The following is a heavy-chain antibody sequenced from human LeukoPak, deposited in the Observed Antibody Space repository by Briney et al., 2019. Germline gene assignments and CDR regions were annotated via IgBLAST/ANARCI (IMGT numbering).Heavy chain of an antibody. CDR1: GGSISSSSYY. J-gene: IGHJ4*02. CDR2: IYYGGST. Sequence: SETLSLTCTVSGGSISSSSYYWGWIRQPPGKGLEWIGSIYYGGSTYYNPSLKSRVTISVDTSKNQFSLKLSSVTAADTAVYYCARPSRGYSYEFDYWGQGTLVTVSS. V-gene: IGHV4-39*01. CDR3: ARPSRGYSYEFDY. D-gene: IGHD5-18*01.